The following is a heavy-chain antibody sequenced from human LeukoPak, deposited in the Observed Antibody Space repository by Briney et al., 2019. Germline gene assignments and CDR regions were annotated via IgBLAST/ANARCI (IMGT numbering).Heavy chain of an antibody. Sequence: GGSLRLSCAASGFNFSSYAMSWVRQAPGKGLEWVSVVSGSRGTTYYADSVRGRFTISRDNSKNTLYLQMNSLRAEDTAVYYCAKGAYYDILTGYHFDYWGQGTLVTVSS. J-gene: IGHJ4*02. V-gene: IGHV3-23*01. CDR3: AKGAYYDILTGYHFDY. CDR1: GFNFSSYA. CDR2: VSGSRGTT. D-gene: IGHD3-9*01.